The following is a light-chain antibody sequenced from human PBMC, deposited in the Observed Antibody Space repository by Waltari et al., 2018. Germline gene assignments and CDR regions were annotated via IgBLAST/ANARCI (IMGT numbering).Light chain of an antibody. CDR1: QSVANY. V-gene: IGKV3-11*01. CDR2: DVS. J-gene: IGKJ4*01. CDR3: QQRSKWPVT. Sequence: DIVLTQSPATLSLSPGERATISCRARQSVANYLAWYQQKPGQAPRLLIYDVSNRATDIPARFSGSGFATDFTLTISDLKPEDIAVYYCQQRSKWPVTFGGGTKVEIK.